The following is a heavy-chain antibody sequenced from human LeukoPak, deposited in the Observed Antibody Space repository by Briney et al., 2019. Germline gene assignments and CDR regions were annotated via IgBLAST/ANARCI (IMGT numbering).Heavy chain of an antibody. D-gene: IGHD1-26*01. CDR2: IYPGDSDT. Sequence: RGESLQISCQGSGYSFTSYWLGWVRQMPGKGLEWMGIIYPGDSDTRYSPSFQGQVTISADKSISTAYLQWSSLKASDTAMYYCARRETRGAFDIWGQGTMVTVSS. CDR1: GYSFTSYW. CDR3: ARRETRGAFDI. V-gene: IGHV5-51*01. J-gene: IGHJ3*02.